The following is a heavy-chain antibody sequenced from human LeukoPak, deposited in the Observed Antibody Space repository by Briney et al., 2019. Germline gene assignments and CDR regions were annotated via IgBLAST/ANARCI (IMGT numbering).Heavy chain of an antibody. V-gene: IGHV4-4*07. CDR3: AREKPGRAFDI. J-gene: IGHJ3*02. Sequence: PSETLSLTCTVSGGSFTTYYWSWIRQPAGKGLEWIGRIYISGSTNYNPSLKSRVTISVDTSKNQFSLKLSSVTAADTAVYYCAREKPGRAFDIWGQGTMVTVSS. CDR1: GGSFTTYY. CDR2: IYISGST.